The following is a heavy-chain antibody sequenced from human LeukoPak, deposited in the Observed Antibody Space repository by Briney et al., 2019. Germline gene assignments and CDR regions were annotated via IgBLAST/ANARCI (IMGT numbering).Heavy chain of an antibody. CDR3: AKSNGYDSFGAFDI. Sequence: AGGSLRLPCAASGFTFSSYGMHWVRQAPGKGLEWVAVIWYDGSNKYYADSVKGRFTISRDNSKNTLYLQMNSLRAEDTAVYYCAKSNGYDSFGAFDIWGQGTMVTVSS. V-gene: IGHV3-33*06. CDR2: IWYDGSNK. CDR1: GFTFSSYG. J-gene: IGHJ3*02. D-gene: IGHD5-12*01.